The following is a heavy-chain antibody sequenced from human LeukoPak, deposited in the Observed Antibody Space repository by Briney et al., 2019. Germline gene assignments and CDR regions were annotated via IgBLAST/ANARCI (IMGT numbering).Heavy chain of an antibody. CDR1: GYTLTELS. V-gene: IGHV1-24*01. J-gene: IGHJ4*02. Sequence: ASVKVSCKVSGYTLTELSMHWVRQAPGKGLEWMGGFDPEDGETIYAQKFQGRVTMTEDTSTDTAYMELSSLRSEDTAVYYCATDWVRTVTTDLDYWGQGTLVTVSS. CDR3: ATDWVRTVTTDLDY. CDR2: FDPEDGET. D-gene: IGHD4-17*01.